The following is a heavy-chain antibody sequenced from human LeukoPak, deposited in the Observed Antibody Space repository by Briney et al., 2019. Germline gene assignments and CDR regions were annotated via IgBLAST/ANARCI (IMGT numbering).Heavy chain of an antibody. D-gene: IGHD4-17*01. Sequence: SETLSLTCAGYGVSFSGYYWSWIRQPPGKGLEWLGEINHSGSTNYNPTLKRRVTTSVDSPKTQFSVKLSSVTAADTAVYYCARGTQDGDYVGLDYWGQGTLVTVSS. CDR2: INHSGST. CDR3: ARGTQDGDYVGLDY. V-gene: IGHV4-34*01. CDR1: GVSFSGYY. J-gene: IGHJ4*02.